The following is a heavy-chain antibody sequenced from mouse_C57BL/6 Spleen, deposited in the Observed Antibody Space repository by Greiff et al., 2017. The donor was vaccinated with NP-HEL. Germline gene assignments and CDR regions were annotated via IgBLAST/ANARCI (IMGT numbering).Heavy chain of an antibody. D-gene: IGHD2-10*01. CDR3: ARDLLPTDY. CDR2: ISYDGSN. J-gene: IGHJ4*01. V-gene: IGHV3-6*01. CDR1: GYSITSGYY. Sequence: VQLQQSGPGLVKPSQSLSLTCSVTGYSITSGYYWNWIRQFPGNKLEWMGYISYDGSNNYNPSLKNRISITRDTSKNQFFLKLNSVTTEDTATYYCARDLLPTDYWGQGTSVTVSS.